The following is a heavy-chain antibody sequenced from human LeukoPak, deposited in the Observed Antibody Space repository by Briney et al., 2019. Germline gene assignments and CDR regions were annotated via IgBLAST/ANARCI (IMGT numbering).Heavy chain of an antibody. Sequence: GGSLRLSCAASGFSFSTYAMTWLRQAPGKGLEWVSTTTDSGGSTHYADAVKGRFTMSRGNSKNTLYLQLNSLRAEDTAVYYCARDVSMNIGGSDCWGPGTLVTVSS. V-gene: IGHV3-23*01. CDR2: TTDSGGST. J-gene: IGHJ4*02. CDR3: ARDVSMNIGGSDC. D-gene: IGHD2/OR15-2a*01. CDR1: GFSFSTYA.